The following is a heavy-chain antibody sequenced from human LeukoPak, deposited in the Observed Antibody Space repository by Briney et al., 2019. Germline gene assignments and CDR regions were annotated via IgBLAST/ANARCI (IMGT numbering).Heavy chain of an antibody. J-gene: IGHJ5*02. Sequence: GGSLRLSCEASGLTGGHNYVSWVRQAPGKGLEWVSAIHTSGDTCYADSVKGRFTISRDTSKNTLYLQINSLRVEDTAVYYCIVFGDSNHWGQGTLVTVSS. D-gene: IGHD4-17*01. V-gene: IGHV3-53*01. CDR2: IHTSGDT. CDR3: IVFGDSNH. CDR1: GLTGGHNY.